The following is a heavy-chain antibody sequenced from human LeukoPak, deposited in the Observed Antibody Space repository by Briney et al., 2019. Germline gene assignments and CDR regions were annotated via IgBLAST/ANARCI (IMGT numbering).Heavy chain of an antibody. V-gene: IGHV1-2*02. CDR3: ARVVYEYYDFWSGPERFDY. J-gene: IGHJ4*02. Sequence: ASVKVSCKASGYTFTGYYMNWVRQAPGQGLEWMGWINPNSGGTNYAQKFQDRVTLTRDTSISTAYMELSRLRSDDTAVYYCARVVYEYYDFWSGPERFDYWGQGTLVTVSS. CDR1: GYTFTGYY. D-gene: IGHD3-3*01. CDR2: INPNSGGT.